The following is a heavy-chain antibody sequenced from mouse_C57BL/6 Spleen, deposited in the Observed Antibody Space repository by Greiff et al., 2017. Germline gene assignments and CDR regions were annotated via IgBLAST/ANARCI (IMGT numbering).Heavy chain of an antibody. V-gene: IGHV1-54*01. CDR1: GSAFTSYL. CDR3: ARGDYGSSYPDY. D-gene: IGHD1-1*01. Sequence: VQLQESGAELVRPGTSVKVSCKASGSAFTSYLIEWVKQRPGQGLEWIGVINPGSGGTNYNEKFKGKATLTADKSSSTAYMQLSSRTSKDSAVYVCARGDYGSSYPDYWGQGTTLTVSS. CDR2: INPGSGGT. J-gene: IGHJ2*01.